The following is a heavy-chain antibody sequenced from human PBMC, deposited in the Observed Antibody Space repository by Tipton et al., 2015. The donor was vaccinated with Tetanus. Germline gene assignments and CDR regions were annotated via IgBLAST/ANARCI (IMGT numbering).Heavy chain of an antibody. CDR1: GGTFSSYA. CDR2: IIPIFGTA. D-gene: IGHD3-9*01. J-gene: IGHJ4*02. V-gene: IGHV1-69*06. Sequence: QVQLVQSGAEVKKPGSSVKVSCKASGGTFSSYAISWVRQAPGQGLEWMGGIIPIFGTANYAQKFQGRGTITADKSTSTAYMELSSRRSEDAAVYYGAGAPALRSFYFDYWGQGTLVSVSS. CDR3: AGAPALRSFYFDY.